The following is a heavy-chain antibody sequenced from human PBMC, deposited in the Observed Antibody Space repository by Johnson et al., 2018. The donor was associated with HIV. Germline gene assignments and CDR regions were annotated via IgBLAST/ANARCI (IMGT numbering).Heavy chain of an antibody. CDR3: ARLPSGYSRDDLDI. V-gene: IGHV3-20*04. CDR2: ISWNGGNT. Sequence: EVQLVESGGGVVRPGGSLRLSCAASGFTFDDYGMSWVRQAPGKGLEWVSGISWNGGNTDYADSVKGRFTISRDNAKNSLYLQINSLRPEDTAVYYCARLPSGYSRDDLDIWGQGTMVTVSS. D-gene: IGHD5-18*01. CDR1: GFTFDDYG. J-gene: IGHJ3*02.